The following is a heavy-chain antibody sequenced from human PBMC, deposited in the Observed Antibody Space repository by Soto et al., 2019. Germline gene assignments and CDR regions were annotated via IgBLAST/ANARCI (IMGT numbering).Heavy chain of an antibody. CDR2: IYHSGST. V-gene: IGHV4-38-2*01. CDR1: GYSISSGYY. J-gene: IGHJ6*02. CDR3: ARGRPVHYYYGMDV. Sequence: PLETLSLTCAVSGYSISSGYYWGWIRQPPGKGLEWIGSIYHSGSTYYNPSLKSRVTISVDTSKNQFSLKLSSVTAADTAVYYCARGRPVHYYYGMDVWGQGTTVTVSS. D-gene: IGHD1-26*01.